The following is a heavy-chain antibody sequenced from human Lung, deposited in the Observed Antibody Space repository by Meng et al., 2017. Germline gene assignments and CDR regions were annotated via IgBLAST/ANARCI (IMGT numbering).Heavy chain of an antibody. V-gene: IGHV4-34*12. CDR1: GGSFSGYY. Sequence: QVQLHQWGTGLLNPSETLAIPCAVYGGSFSGYYWSWIRQPPGKGLEWIGEIIDSGSTNYNPSLKSRVTISVDTSKNQFSLRVTSVTAADRAVYYCVRRTYSSGWYFDYWGQGTLVTVSS. CDR3: VRRTYSSGWYFDY. CDR2: IIDSGST. D-gene: IGHD6-19*01. J-gene: IGHJ4*02.